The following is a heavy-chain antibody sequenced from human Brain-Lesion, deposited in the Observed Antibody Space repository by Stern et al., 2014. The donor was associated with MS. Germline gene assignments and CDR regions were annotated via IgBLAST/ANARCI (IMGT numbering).Heavy chain of an antibody. Sequence: EVQLLESGGGFVQPGGSLRLSCAASGFRFSSYAMSWVRQTPGKGLEWVSGMSASGGSTYYADSVKGRFTISRDKSKNTLFLQMNSLRAEDTAVYYCAKGVWGSYLNAFDMWGQGTMVTVSS. V-gene: IGHV3-23*01. J-gene: IGHJ3*02. D-gene: IGHD3-16*02. CDR2: MSASGGST. CDR3: AKGVWGSYLNAFDM. CDR1: GFRFSSYA.